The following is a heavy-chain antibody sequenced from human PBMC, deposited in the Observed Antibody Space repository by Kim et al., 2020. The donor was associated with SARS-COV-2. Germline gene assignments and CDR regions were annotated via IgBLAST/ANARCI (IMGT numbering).Heavy chain of an antibody. CDR3: AKLGNVLLWFGELSPPFDP. J-gene: IGHJ5*02. CDR2: ISYDGSNK. V-gene: IGHV3-30*18. Sequence: GGSLRLSCAASGFTFSSYGMHWVRQAPGKGLEWVAVISYDGSNKYYADSVKGRFTISRDNSKNTLYLQMNSLRAEDTAVYYCAKLGNVLLWFGELSPPFDPWGQGTLVTVSS. D-gene: IGHD3-10*01. CDR1: GFTFSSYG.